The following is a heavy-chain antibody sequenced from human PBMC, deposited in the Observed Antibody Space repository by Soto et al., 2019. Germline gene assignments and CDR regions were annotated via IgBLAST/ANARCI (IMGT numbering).Heavy chain of an antibody. CDR3: ARDRGTMIVVVISYYYYGMDV. CDR2: IWYDGSNK. D-gene: IGHD3-22*01. J-gene: IGHJ6*02. V-gene: IGHV3-33*01. Sequence: QVQLVESGGGVVQPGRSLRLSCAASGFTFSSYGMHWVRQAPGKGLEWVAVIWYDGSNKYYADSVKGRFTISRDNYKNTLYRQMNSTRAEDTAVYYCARDRGTMIVVVISYYYYGMDVWGQGTTVTVSS. CDR1: GFTFSSYG.